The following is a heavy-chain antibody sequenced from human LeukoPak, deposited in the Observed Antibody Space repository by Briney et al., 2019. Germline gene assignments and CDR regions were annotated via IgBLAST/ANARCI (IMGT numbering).Heavy chain of an antibody. V-gene: IGHV1-69*04. Sequence: GASVKVSCKASGYTFTSYGISWVRQAPGQGLEWMGRIIPILGIANYAQKFQGRVTITADKSTSTAYMELSSLRSEDTAVYYCARDKVVTRGYYFDYWDQGTLVTVSS. J-gene: IGHJ4*02. CDR3: ARDKVVTRGYYFDY. CDR1: GYTFTSYG. CDR2: IIPILGIA. D-gene: IGHD4-23*01.